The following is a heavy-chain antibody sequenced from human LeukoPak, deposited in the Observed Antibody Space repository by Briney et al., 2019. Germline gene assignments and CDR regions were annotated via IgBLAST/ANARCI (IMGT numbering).Heavy chain of an antibody. D-gene: IGHD3-10*01. CDR2: ISASGGST. J-gene: IGHJ4*02. CDR3: GKTKVPNFYGSGSYVDY. CDR1: GFTFSRSW. Sequence: GGSLRLSCVASGFTFSRSWMSWVRQAPGKGLEWVSAISASGGSTYYADSVKGRFTISRDNSKNTLYLQMSSLRAEDTAVYYCGKTKVPNFYGSGSYVDYWGQGTLVTVSS. V-gene: IGHV3-23*01.